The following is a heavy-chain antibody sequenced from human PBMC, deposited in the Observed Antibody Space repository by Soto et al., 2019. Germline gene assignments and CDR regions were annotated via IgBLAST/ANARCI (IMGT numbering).Heavy chain of an antibody. CDR2: ISYDGSET. D-gene: IGHD1-1*01. CDR1: GFIFDNFA. Sequence: QVQLVESGGGVVQPGKSLRLSCGASGFIFDNFALHWVRQSPGKGLEWVAAISYDGSETYYAASVKGRFTISRDNSHNTLYLQINSLRREDTALYYCAGCSEQLARMGFFFDSWGHGTLVTVS. J-gene: IGHJ4*01. CDR3: AGCSEQLARMGFFFDS. V-gene: IGHV3-30-3*01.